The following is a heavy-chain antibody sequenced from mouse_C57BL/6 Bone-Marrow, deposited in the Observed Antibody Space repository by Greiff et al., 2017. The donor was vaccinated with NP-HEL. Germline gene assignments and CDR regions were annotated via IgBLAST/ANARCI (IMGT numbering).Heavy chain of an antibody. CDR2: IYPRSGNT. J-gene: IGHJ2*01. Sequence: QVQLQQSGAELARPGASVKLSCMASGYTFTSYGISWVKQRTGQGLEWIGEIYPRSGNTYYNEKFKGKATLTADKSSSTAYMELRSLTSEDSAVYFCARNDGYYFDYWGQGTTLTVSS. D-gene: IGHD2-3*01. CDR3: ARNDGYYFDY. V-gene: IGHV1-81*01. CDR1: GYTFTSYG.